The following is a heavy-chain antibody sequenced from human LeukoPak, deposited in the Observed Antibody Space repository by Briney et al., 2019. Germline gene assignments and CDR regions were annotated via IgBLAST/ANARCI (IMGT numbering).Heavy chain of an antibody. Sequence: SETLSLTCAVYGGSFSGYYWSWIRQPPGKGLEWIGEINHSGSTNYNPSLKSRVTISVDTSKNQFSLKLSSVTAADTAVYYCARVVRNWFDPWGQGTLVTVSS. J-gene: IGHJ5*02. CDR1: GGSFSGYY. CDR2: INHSGST. CDR3: ARVVRNWFDP. V-gene: IGHV4-34*01. D-gene: IGHD2-2*01.